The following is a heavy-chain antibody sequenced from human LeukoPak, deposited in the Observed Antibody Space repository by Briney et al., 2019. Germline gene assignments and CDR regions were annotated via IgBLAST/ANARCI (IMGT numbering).Heavy chain of an antibody. J-gene: IGHJ6*02. Sequence: SETLSLTCSVSGGSISSYYWSWIRQPPGKGLEYIGYIYYGGSTNYNPSLKSRVTISVDTSKDQFSLNLTSVTAADTAVYYCARLKCISTTCPSRYVMDVWGQGTTVTVSS. V-gene: IGHV4-59*01. CDR2: IYYGGST. CDR1: GGSISSYY. CDR3: ARLKCISTTCPSRYVMDV. D-gene: IGHD2-2*01.